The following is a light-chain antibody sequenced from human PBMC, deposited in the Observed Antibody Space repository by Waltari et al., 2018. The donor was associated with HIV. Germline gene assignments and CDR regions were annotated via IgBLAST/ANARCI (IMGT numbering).Light chain of an antibody. CDR2: QDD. Sequence: SYDLTQPPSVSVSPGQTASMTCPGNKLGEKDVCWLQQKPGQPPVLVSYQDDQRPSKIPDRFSGSNSGNTATLTITGTQAMDEADYYCQTWDSSTVVFGGGTRLSVL. CDR1: KLGEKD. V-gene: IGLV3-1*01. CDR3: QTWDSSTVV. J-gene: IGLJ3*02.